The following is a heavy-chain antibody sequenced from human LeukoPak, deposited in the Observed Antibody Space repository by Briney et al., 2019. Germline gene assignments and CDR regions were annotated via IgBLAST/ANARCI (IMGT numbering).Heavy chain of an antibody. J-gene: IGHJ5*02. D-gene: IGHD5-18*01. CDR1: GGSISSGDYY. CDR2: IYYSGST. Sequence: SETLSLTCTVSGGSISSGDYYWRWLRQPPGTGLEWIRYIYYSGSTYYNPSLKSRVTISVDTSKNQFSLKLSSVTPADKPVYYCARDQSAMVTGFYVNNWFDPGGQGTLVTVSS. CDR3: ARDQSAMVTGFYVNNWFDP. V-gene: IGHV4-30-4*08.